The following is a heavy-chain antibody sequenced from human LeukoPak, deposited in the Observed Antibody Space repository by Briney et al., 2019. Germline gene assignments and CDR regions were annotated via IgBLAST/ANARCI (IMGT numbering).Heavy chain of an antibody. Sequence: PGGSLRLSCAASGFTFSSYSMNWVRQAPGKGLEWVSSISSSSYIYYADSVKGRFTISRDNAKNSLYLQMNSLRAEDTAVYYCARVSGYDILTGYYIEGAFDIWGQGTMVTVSS. CDR1: GFTFSSYS. J-gene: IGHJ3*02. CDR2: ISSSSYI. D-gene: IGHD3-9*01. CDR3: ARVSGYDILTGYYIEGAFDI. V-gene: IGHV3-21*01.